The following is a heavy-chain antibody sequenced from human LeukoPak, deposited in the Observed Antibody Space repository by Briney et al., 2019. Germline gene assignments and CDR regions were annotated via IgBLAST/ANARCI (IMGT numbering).Heavy chain of an antibody. D-gene: IGHD4-17*01. CDR1: GFTFSSYG. CDR2: IWYDGSNE. V-gene: IGHV3-33*01. CDR3: ARDRGDYYYLDY. J-gene: IGHJ4*02. Sequence: GGSLRLSCAASGFTFSSYGMHWVRQAPGKGLEWVAFIWYDGSNEYYADSVKGRFIISRDNSKNTLYLQMNSLRGEDTAVYYCARDRGDYYYLDYWGQGTLVTVPS.